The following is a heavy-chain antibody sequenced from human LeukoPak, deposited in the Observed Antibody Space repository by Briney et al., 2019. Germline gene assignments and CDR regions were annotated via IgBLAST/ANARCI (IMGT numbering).Heavy chain of an antibody. V-gene: IGHV5-51*01. Sequence: GESLNISCKGSGYSFTSYWIGWVRQMPGKGLEWMGIIYPGDSDTRYSPSFQGQVTISADKSISTAYLQWSSLKASDTAMYYCARPPYHYDSSGYYYDAFDIWRQGTMVTVSS. D-gene: IGHD3-22*01. CDR2: IYPGDSDT. CDR1: GYSFTSYW. J-gene: IGHJ3*02. CDR3: ARPPYHYDSSGYYYDAFDI.